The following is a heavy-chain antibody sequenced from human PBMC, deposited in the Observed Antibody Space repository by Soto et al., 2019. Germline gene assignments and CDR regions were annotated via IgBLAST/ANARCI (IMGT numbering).Heavy chain of an antibody. CDR3: AKRYCTTTSCVREIDC. CDR2: ISGIGGDT. CDR1: AFTCTNYA. J-gene: IGHJ4*02. D-gene: IGHD2-2*01. V-gene: IGHV3-23*01. Sequence: GPLRFSGADSAFTCTNYAMTWVSQAPGKGLEWVSTISGIGGDTYYADSMKGRFTISRDNSKNTLYLQMNSLRAEDTAVYYCAKRYCTTTSCVREIDCWGQGTRVTV.